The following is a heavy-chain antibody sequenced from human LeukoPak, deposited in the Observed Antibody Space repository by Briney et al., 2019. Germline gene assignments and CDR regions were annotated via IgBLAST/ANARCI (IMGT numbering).Heavy chain of an antibody. Sequence: GGSLRLSCAASGFTFSSYWMSWVRQAPGKGLEWVANIKQDGSEKYYVDSVKGRFTISRDNAKNTLYLQMNSLRADDTAVYYCAKGKSGSSGAFDIWGQGTMVTVSP. CDR3: AKGKSGSSGAFDI. CDR1: GFTFSSYW. J-gene: IGHJ3*02. CDR2: IKQDGSEK. V-gene: IGHV3-7*03. D-gene: IGHD1-26*01.